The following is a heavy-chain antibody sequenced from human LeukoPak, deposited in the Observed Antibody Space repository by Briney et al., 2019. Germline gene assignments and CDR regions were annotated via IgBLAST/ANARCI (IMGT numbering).Heavy chain of an antibody. CDR3: ARDRPYYESRGYTSRPDPYYYYGMDV. D-gene: IGHD3-22*01. V-gene: IGHV3-30-3*01. CDR1: GFTFSSYA. J-gene: IGHJ6*02. CDR2: ISYDGSNK. Sequence: GGSLRLSRAASGFTFSSYAMHWVRQAPGKGLEWVAVISYDGSNKYYADSVKGRFTISRDNSKNTLYLQMNSLRAEDTAVYYCARDRPYYESRGYTSRPDPYYYYGMDVWGQGTTVPVS.